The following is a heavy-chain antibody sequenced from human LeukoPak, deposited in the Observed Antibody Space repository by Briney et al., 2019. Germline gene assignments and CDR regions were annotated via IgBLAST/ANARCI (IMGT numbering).Heavy chain of an antibody. V-gene: IGHV3-7*01. CDR1: GFSFSNYW. CDR2: IKQDGSQK. D-gene: IGHD2-2*01. CDR3: ARIGYSSSCTDY. Sequence: GGSLRLSCAASGFSFSNYWMTWVRQAPGKGLEWVANIKQDGSQKYYVDSVKGRFTISRDNAKNSVYLQMNSLRAGDTAVYYCARIGYSSSCTDYWGQGTLVTVSS. J-gene: IGHJ4*02.